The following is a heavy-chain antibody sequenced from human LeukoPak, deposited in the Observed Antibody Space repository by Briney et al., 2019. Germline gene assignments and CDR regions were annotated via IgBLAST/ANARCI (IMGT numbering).Heavy chain of an antibody. D-gene: IGHD3-10*01. J-gene: IGHJ4*02. CDR2: IRYDGSNK. Sequence: GGSLRLPCAASGFTFSSYGMHWVRQAPGKGLEWVAFIRYDGSNKYYADSVKGRFTISRDNSKNTLYLQMNSLRAEDTAVYYCAKGRVRFGDPYYFDYWGQGTLVTVSS. V-gene: IGHV3-30*02. CDR3: AKGRVRFGDPYYFDY. CDR1: GFTFSSYG.